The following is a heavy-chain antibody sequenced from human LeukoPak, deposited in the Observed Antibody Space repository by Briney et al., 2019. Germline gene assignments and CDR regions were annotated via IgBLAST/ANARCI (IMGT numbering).Heavy chain of an antibody. V-gene: IGHV4-34*01. Sequence: SETLSLLCAVYGGSFSGYYWRWIRQSPGKGREWIGEINHSGEADYNPSLKTRVTISVDTSKNQFSLKVSSVTAADTAVYFCARGSFCGRIDCYRAYANWGRGTLVTVSS. CDR3: ARGSFCGRIDCYRAYAN. CDR1: GGSFSGYY. CDR2: INHSGEA. D-gene: IGHD2-21*02. J-gene: IGHJ4*02.